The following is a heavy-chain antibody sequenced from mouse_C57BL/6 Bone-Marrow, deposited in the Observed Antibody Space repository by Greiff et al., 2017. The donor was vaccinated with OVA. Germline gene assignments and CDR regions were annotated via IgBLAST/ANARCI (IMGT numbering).Heavy chain of an antibody. D-gene: IGHD1-1*01. CDR3: ARYYGSSPWYFDV. V-gene: IGHV5-16*01. CDR2: INYDGSST. CDR1: GFTFSDYY. J-gene: IGHJ1*03. Sequence: EVQRMESEGGLVQPGSSMKLSCTASGFTFSDYYMAWVRQVPEKGLEWVANINYDGSSTYYLDSLKSRFIISRDNAKNILYLQMSSLKSEDTATYYCARYYGSSPWYFDVWGTGTTVTVSS.